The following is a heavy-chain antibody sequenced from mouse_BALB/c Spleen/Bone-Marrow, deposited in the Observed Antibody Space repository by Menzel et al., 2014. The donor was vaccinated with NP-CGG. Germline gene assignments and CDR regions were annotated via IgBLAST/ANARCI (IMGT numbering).Heavy chain of an antibody. CDR1: GFTFSSYG. V-gene: IGHV5-6-3*01. CDR3: ARERDGYFRDAMDY. CDR2: INSNGGST. Sequence: EVQGVESGGGLVQPGGSLKLSCAASGFTFSSYGMSCVRQTPDKRLELVATINSNGGSTYYPDSVKGRFTISRDNAKNNLYLQMSSLKSEDTAMYYCARERDGYFRDAMDYWGQGTSVTVSS. D-gene: IGHD2-3*01. J-gene: IGHJ4*01.